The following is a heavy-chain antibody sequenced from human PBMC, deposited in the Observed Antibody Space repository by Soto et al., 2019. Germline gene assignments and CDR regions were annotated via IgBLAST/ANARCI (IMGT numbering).Heavy chain of an antibody. Sequence: NPSETLSLTCTVSGGSISNYYWSWIRQPAGKGLEWIGRIYARGSTKYNPSLKSRVTMSVDTSKNQFSLKLSSVTAADTAVYYCARDLLIVGAPDAFDIWGQGTMVTVSS. CDR3: ARDLLIVGAPDAFDI. J-gene: IGHJ3*02. D-gene: IGHD1-26*01. CDR2: IYARGST. CDR1: GGSISNYY. V-gene: IGHV4-4*07.